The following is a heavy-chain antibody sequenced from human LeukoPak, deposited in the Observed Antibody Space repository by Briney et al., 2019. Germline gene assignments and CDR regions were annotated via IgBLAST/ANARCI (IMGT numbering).Heavy chain of an antibody. Sequence: GASVKVSCKASGYTFTSYYMHWVRQAPGQGLEWMGIINPSGGSTSYAQKFQGRVTMTRDTSTSTVYMELSSLRSEDTAVYYCARGRSWFGELFFLDYWGQGTLVTVSS. D-gene: IGHD3-10*01. CDR3: ARGRSWFGELFFLDY. J-gene: IGHJ4*02. CDR2: INPSGGST. V-gene: IGHV1-46*01. CDR1: GYTFTSYY.